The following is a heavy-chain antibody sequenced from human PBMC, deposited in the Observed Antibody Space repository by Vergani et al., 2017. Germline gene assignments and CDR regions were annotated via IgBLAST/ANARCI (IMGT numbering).Heavy chain of an antibody. Sequence: QVQLQESGPGLVKPSETLSLTCTVSGGSISSYYWSWIRQPPGKGLEWIGYIYYSGSTNYNPSLKSRVTISVDTSKNQFSLKLSSVTAADTAVYYCARWGRGYGGHDRFDDWGQGTLVTVSS. V-gene: IGHV4-59*01. J-gene: IGHJ4*02. CDR3: ARWGRGYGGHDRFDD. D-gene: IGHD5-12*01. CDR2: IYYSGST. CDR1: GGSISSYY.